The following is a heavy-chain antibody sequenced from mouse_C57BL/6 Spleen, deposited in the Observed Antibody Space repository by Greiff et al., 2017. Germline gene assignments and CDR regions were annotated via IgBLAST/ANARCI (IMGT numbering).Heavy chain of an antibody. CDR3: AIDKYGSSYESC. CDR1: GYSITSGYY. D-gene: IGHD1-1*01. J-gene: IGHJ2*01. V-gene: IGHV3-6*01. CDR2: ISYDGSN. Sequence: VQLKESGPGLVKPSQSLSLTCSVTGYSITSGYYWNWIRQFPGNKLEWMGYISYDGSNNYNPSLKNRISITRDTSKNQFFLKLNSVTTEDTATYYCAIDKYGSSYESCWSQGTTLTVSS.